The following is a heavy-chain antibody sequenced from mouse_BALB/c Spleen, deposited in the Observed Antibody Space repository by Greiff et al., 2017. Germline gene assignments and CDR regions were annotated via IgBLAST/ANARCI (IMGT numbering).Heavy chain of an antibody. D-gene: IGHD2-3*01. V-gene: IGHV3-6*02. CDR3: ARGGYERAMDY. CDR2: ISYDGSN. Sequence: EVKLLESGPGLVKPSQSLSLTCSVTGYSITSGYYWNWIRQFPGNKLEWMGYISYDGSNNYNPSLKNRISITRDTSKNQFFLKLNSVTTEDTATYYCARGGYERAMDYWGQGTSVTVSS. J-gene: IGHJ4*01. CDR1: GYSITSGYY.